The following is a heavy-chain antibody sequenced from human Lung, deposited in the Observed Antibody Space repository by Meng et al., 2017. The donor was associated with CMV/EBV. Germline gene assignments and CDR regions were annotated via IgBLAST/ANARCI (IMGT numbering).Heavy chain of an antibody. V-gene: IGHV1-69*13. D-gene: IGHD3-22*01. CDR2: IIPMFGTT. CDR3: ARHAEDYYDSRDFSPYAH. CDR1: GGTFSTYV. J-gene: IGHJ4*02. Sequence: SVKVSCXASGGTFSTYVFSWVRQAPGQGLEWLGGIIPMFGTTNYAQKFQGRLTIKADDSTRAAYMDLSSLTSEDTAVYYCARHAEDYYDSRDFSPYAHWGQGNRV.